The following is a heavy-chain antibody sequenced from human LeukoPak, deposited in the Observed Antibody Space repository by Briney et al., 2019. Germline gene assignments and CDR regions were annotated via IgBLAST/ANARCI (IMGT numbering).Heavy chain of an antibody. CDR2: IYSSGST. CDR1: GGSISSYY. J-gene: IGHJ3*02. D-gene: IGHD2-8*01. Sequence: SGTPSLTCTASGGSISSYYWSWIRQPAGKGLEWIGRIYSSGSTNYNPSLKSRVTISVDTTKNQFSLKLSSVTAADAAVYYCARVPKLYCTNGVCYDDAFDIWGQGTMVTVSS. CDR3: ARVPKLYCTNGVCYDDAFDI. V-gene: IGHV4-4*07.